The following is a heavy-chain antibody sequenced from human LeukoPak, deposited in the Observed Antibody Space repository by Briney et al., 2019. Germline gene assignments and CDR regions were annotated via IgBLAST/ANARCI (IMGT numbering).Heavy chain of an antibody. CDR2: IKSKTDGGTT. D-gene: IGHD2/OR15-2a*01. V-gene: IGHV3-15*01. Sequence: GSLRLSCAASGFTFSNAWMSWVRQAPGKGLEWVGRIKSKTDGGTTDYAAPVKGRFTISRDDSKNTLYLQMNSLRAEDTAVYYCAKQNSRGFDYWGQGTLVTVSS. J-gene: IGHJ4*02. CDR3: AKQNSRGFDY. CDR1: GFTFSNAW.